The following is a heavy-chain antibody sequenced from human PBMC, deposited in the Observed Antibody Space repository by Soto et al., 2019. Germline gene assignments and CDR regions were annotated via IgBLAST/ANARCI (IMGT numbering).Heavy chain of an antibody. V-gene: IGHV1-69*06. CDR2: IIPIFGTA. Sequence: SVKVSCKASGGTFSSYAISWVRQAPGQRLEWMGGIIPIFGTANYAQKFQGRVTITADKSTSTAYMELSSLRSEDTAVYYCARGLGAVADLDYWGQGTLVTVSS. J-gene: IGHJ4*02. D-gene: IGHD6-19*01. CDR3: ARGLGAVADLDY. CDR1: GGTFSSYA.